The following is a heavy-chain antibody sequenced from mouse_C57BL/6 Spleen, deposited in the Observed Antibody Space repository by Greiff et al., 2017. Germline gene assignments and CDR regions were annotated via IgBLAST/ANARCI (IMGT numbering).Heavy chain of an antibody. CDR3: ARSDGEAQATSYAMDY. Sequence: VQLQESGAELARPGASVKLSCKASGYTFTSYGISWVKQRTGQGLEWIGEIYPRSGNTYYNEKFKGKATLTADKSSSTAYMELRSLTSEDSAVYFCARSDGEAQATSYAMDYWGQGTSVTVSS. CDR2: IYPRSGNT. CDR1: GYTFTSYG. D-gene: IGHD3-2*02. J-gene: IGHJ4*01. V-gene: IGHV1-81*01.